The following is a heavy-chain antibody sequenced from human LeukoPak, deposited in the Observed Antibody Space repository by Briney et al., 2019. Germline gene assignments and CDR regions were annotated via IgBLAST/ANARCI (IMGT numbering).Heavy chain of an antibody. Sequence: SETLSLTCTVSGGSIISYYWSWIRQPAGKGLEWIGRIYTSGSTNYNPSLKSQVTMSIDTSKNQFSLKLTSVTAADTAVYYCAGVSRFLEWPDYWGQRTLVTVSS. V-gene: IGHV4-4*07. CDR1: GGSIISYY. D-gene: IGHD3-3*01. CDR2: IYTSGST. CDR3: AGVSRFLEWPDY. J-gene: IGHJ4*02.